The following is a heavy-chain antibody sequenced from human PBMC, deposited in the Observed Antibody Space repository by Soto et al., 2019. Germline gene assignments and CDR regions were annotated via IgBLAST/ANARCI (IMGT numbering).Heavy chain of an antibody. V-gene: IGHV3-30*03. CDR1: RFTFSLYG. CDR2: ISYDGAYK. D-gene: IGHD6-19*01. Sequence: GGSLRLSCEASRFTFSLYGMHWVRQAPGKGLEWAAVISYDGAYKNYVDSVRGRFTISRDNSKNTLYLQMNSLRAEDTAVYYCARAPHYSSGWTRGDYWGQGTLVTVSS. CDR3: ARAPHYSSGWTRGDY. J-gene: IGHJ4*02.